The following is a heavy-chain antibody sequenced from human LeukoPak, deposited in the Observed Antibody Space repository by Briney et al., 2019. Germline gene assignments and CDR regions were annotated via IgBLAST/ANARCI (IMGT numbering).Heavy chain of an antibody. D-gene: IGHD3-16*02. J-gene: IGHJ3*02. CDR1: GYIFTNYW. CDR3: ARRVTFGGSIVAAFDI. CDR2: IYPGDFDT. Sequence: GESLKISCKGSGYIFTNYWVGWVRQMPGEGLEWMGIIYPGDFDTRYSPSFEGRVTISAEKSISTAYLQWSSLKASGTAIYYCARRVTFGGSIVAAFDIWGQGTMVTVSS. V-gene: IGHV5-51*01.